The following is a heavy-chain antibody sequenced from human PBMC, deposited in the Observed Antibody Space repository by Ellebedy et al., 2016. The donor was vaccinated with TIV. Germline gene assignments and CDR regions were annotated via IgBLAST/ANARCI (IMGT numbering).Heavy chain of an antibody. Sequence: GESLKISCKGSGYSFTTYWLGLVRQMSGKGLEWMWIIYPGESDTRYSPSFQGQVTISADKSISTAYLQWSSLKASDTAMYYCARVGEVAATPCSYWGQGTLVTVPS. V-gene: IGHV5-51*01. CDR2: IYPGESDT. CDR3: ARVGEVAATPCSY. D-gene: IGHD2-15*01. J-gene: IGHJ4*02. CDR1: GYSFTTYW.